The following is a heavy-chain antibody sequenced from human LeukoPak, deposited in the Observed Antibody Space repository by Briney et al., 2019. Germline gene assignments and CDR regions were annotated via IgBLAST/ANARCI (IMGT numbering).Heavy chain of an antibody. CDR3: TRSASDIVVVTDASDY. J-gene: IGHJ4*02. V-gene: IGHV3-11*03. CDR2: ISSSSAST. Sequence: PGGSLRLSCAASGFSFSDYYMSWIRRTPGKGLEWVSDISSSSASTNYADSVKGRFTISRDNAKNSLQLQMNSLRVEDTAVYYCTRSASDIVVVTDASDYWGQGTLVTVSS. CDR1: GFSFSDYY. D-gene: IGHD2-15*01.